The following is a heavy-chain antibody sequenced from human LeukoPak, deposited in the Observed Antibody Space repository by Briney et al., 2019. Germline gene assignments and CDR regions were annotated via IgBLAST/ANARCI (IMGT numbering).Heavy chain of an antibody. J-gene: IGHJ3*02. CDR3: ARAGEPIDAFDI. V-gene: IGHV3-21*01. CDR2: ISSSSYI. CDR1: GFTFSSYS. Sequence: PGGSLRLSCAASGFTFSSYSMNWVRQAPGKGLEWVSSISSSSYIYYADSVKGRFTISRDNAKNSLYLQMNSLRAEDTAVYYCARAGEPIDAFDIWGQGTMVTVSS. D-gene: IGHD7-27*01.